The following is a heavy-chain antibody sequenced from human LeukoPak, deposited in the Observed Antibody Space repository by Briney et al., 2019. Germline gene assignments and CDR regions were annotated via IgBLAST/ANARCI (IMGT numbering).Heavy chain of an antibody. V-gene: IGHV5-51*01. Sequence: RGESLKISCKASGYSFTTYWIGWVRQMPGKGLEWMGIIYPGDSDTRYSPSFQGQVTISADKSITTAYLQWSSLKASDTAMYFCARSYGYSSSWYDYWGQGTLATVSS. J-gene: IGHJ4*02. CDR1: GYSFTTYW. CDR2: IYPGDSDT. D-gene: IGHD6-13*01. CDR3: ARSYGYSSSWYDY.